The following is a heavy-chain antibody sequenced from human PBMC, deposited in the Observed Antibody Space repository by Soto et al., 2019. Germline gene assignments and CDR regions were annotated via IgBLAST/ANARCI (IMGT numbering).Heavy chain of an antibody. CDR3: VQTTGWPGFDF. J-gene: IGHJ4*02. Sequence: EVQLVESGGGLIQPGGSLRLSCAASGFAVSSKYMTWVRQAPGKGLEWVSVIYGGGTTYYADSVKGRFTISRDTSKNTLYLQVNSRRAEDTAVYYCVQTTGWPGFDFWGQGTLVTVSS. CDR2: IYGGGTT. CDR1: GFAVSSKY. V-gene: IGHV3-53*01. D-gene: IGHD6-19*01.